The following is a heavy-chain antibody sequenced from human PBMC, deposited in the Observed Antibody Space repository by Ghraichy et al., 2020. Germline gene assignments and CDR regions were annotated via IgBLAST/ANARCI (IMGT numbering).Heavy chain of an antibody. Sequence: GESLNISCAASGFPFKNYAMTWVRQAPGKGLEWVSSIGYNGVDIYYADSLRGRFVISRENFKNTLYLQMNSLRVEDTAVYYCAKYCSGTCYSGVDFWGQGVLVTVSS. CDR1: GFPFKNYA. D-gene: IGHD2-15*01. J-gene: IGHJ4*02. CDR2: IGYNGVDI. CDR3: AKYCSGTCYSGVDF. V-gene: IGHV3-23*01.